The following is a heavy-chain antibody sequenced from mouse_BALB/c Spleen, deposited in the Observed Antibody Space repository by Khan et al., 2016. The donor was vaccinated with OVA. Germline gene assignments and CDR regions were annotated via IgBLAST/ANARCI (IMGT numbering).Heavy chain of an antibody. CDR2: INYSGGT. Sequence: EVQLQESGPGLVKPSQSLSLTCTVTGYSITSDYAWNWIRQFPGNKLEWMGYINYSGGTSYLPSLKSRISITRDTSKNQFFLQLNSVTTEDSAKYYCGRWFTYWGQGTLVTVS. CDR3: GRWFTY. V-gene: IGHV3-2*02. J-gene: IGHJ3*01. CDR1: GYSITSDYA.